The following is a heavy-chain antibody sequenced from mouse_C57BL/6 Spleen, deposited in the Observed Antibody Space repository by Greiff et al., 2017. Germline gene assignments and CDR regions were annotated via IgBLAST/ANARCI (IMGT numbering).Heavy chain of an antibody. CDR1: GYAFSSYW. J-gene: IGHJ4*01. V-gene: IGHV1-80*01. D-gene: IGHD3-3*01. Sequence: VQLQESGAELVKPGASVKISCKASGYAFSSYWMNWVKQRPGKGLEWIGQIYPGDGDTNYNGKFKGKATLTADKSSSTAYMQLSSLTSEGSAVYFCARRAVYAMDYWGQGTSVTVSS. CDR2: IYPGDGDT. CDR3: ARRAVYAMDY.